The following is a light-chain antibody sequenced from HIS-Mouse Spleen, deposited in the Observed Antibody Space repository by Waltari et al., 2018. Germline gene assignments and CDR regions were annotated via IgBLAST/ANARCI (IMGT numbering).Light chain of an antibody. CDR2: DAS. V-gene: IGKV1-33*01. Sequence: DIQMNQSPSSLSASVGDRVTITCQASQDISNYLKWYQQKPGKAPKLLIYDASNFETGVPSRFSGSGSGIDFTFTISSLQPEDIATYYCQQYDNLLFTFGPGTKVDIK. J-gene: IGKJ3*01. CDR1: QDISNY. CDR3: QQYDNLLFT.